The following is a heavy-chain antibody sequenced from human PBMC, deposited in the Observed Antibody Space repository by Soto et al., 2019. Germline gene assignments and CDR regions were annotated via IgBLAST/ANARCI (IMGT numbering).Heavy chain of an antibody. CDR1: GFTFSSYG. D-gene: IGHD3-9*01. CDR3: AKDLYYDILTGLFDP. J-gene: IGHJ5*02. V-gene: IGHV3-30*18. CDR2: ISYDGSNK. Sequence: GGSLRLSCAASGFTFSSYGMHWVRQAPGKGLEWVAVISYDGSNKYYADSVKGRFTISRDNSKNTLYLQMNSLRAEDTAVYYCAKDLYYDILTGLFDPWGQGTLVTVSS.